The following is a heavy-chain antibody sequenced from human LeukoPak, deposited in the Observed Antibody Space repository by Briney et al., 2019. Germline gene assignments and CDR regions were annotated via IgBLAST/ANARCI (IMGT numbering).Heavy chain of an antibody. V-gene: IGHV3-30*02. D-gene: IGHD3-22*01. J-gene: IGHJ4*02. CDR1: GFTFSSYG. CDR3: AKQYYYDSSGYYYDGPV. Sequence: PGGSLRLSCAASGFTFSSYGMHWVRQAPGKGLEWVAFIRYDGSNKYYADSVKGGFTISRDNSKNTLYLQMNSLRAEDTAVYYCAKQYYYDSSGYYYDGPVWGQGTLVTVSS. CDR2: IRYDGSNK.